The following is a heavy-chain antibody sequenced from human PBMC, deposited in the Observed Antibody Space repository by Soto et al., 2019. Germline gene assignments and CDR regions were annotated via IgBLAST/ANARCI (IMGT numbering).Heavy chain of an antibody. V-gene: IGHV3-11*01. CDR2: ITTSSNI. CDR3: ARSQGDRVVDY. D-gene: IGHD2-21*01. Sequence: QVQLVESGGGLVKPGGSLRLSCAASGFTFSDYYMSWIRQAPGKGLEWVSYITTSSNIYPADSVKGRFTISRDNAKNSLYLQMNSLRAEDTAVYYCARSQGDRVVDYWGQGTLVTVSS. J-gene: IGHJ4*02. CDR1: GFTFSDYY.